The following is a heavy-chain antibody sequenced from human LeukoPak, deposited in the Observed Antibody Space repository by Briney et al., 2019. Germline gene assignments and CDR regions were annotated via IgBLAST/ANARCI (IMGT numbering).Heavy chain of an antibody. V-gene: IGHV3-33*01. Sequence: PGGSLRLSCAASGFTFSSYGMHWVRQAPGKGLEWVAVIWYDGSNKYYADSVKGRFTISRDNSKNTLYLQMNSLRAEDTAVYYCARDGNPGGPAGHFDYWGQGTLVTVSS. D-gene: IGHD2-2*01. CDR1: GFTFSSYG. CDR2: IWYDGSNK. J-gene: IGHJ4*02. CDR3: ARDGNPGGPAGHFDY.